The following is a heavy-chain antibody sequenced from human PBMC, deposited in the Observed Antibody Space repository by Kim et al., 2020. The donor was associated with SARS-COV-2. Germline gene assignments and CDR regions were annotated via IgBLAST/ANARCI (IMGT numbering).Heavy chain of an antibody. CDR3: MKGGWGWIWDH. Sequence: GGSLRLSCTTSGFTFTGYAMSWVRQAPGKGLERVSSIDGSDGTTYYVDSVKGRFTSSRDNSKNTLYLQMSTLRADDTAVYYCMKGGWGWIWDHWGQGTLVTVAS. J-gene: IGHJ4*02. CDR2: IDGSDGTT. D-gene: IGHD2-2*03. V-gene: IGHV3-23*01. CDR1: GFTFTGYA.